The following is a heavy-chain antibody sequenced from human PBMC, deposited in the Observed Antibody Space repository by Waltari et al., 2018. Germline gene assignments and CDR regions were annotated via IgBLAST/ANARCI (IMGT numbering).Heavy chain of an antibody. V-gene: IGHV3-48*03. CDR2: IRSSGSTS. CDR3: ARRDDYGDDPFWT. CDR1: GFIFSNYE. J-gene: IGHJ5*02. D-gene: IGHD4-17*01. Sequence: EEHLVESGGGLVQPGGSLHLSCAASGFIFSNYEMNWIRQAPGKGLEWVSYIRSSGSTSYYADSAKGRFTISRDNAKNSLYLQMNSLRAEDTAVYYCARRDDYGDDPFWTWGQGTLVTVSS.